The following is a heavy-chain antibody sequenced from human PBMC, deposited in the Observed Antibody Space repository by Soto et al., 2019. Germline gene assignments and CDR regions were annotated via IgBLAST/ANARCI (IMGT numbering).Heavy chain of an antibody. Sequence: GGSLRLSCAASGFTFSDYYISWIRQAPGKGLEWISYISSSGRTIYYADSVKGRFTISRDNAKNSLSLQMNSLRVEDTAMYYCAKAGYCSGGSCYSAPFDIWGQGTMVTVSS. CDR3: AKAGYCSGGSCYSAPFDI. J-gene: IGHJ3*02. V-gene: IGHV3-11*01. CDR1: GFTFSDYY. D-gene: IGHD2-15*01. CDR2: ISSSGRTI.